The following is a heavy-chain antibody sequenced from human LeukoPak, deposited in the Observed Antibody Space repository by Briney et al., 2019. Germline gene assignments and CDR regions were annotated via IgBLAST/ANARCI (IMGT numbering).Heavy chain of an antibody. Sequence: SVKVSCKASGGTFSSYAISWVRQAPGQRLEWMGRIIPILGIANYAQKFQGRGTITADKSTSTAYMELSSLRSEDTVVYYCARDRADGYCSSTSCYLLGYWGQGTLVTVSS. D-gene: IGHD2-2*01. CDR1: GGTFSSYA. V-gene: IGHV1-69*04. CDR2: IIPILGIA. CDR3: ARDRADGYCSSTSCYLLGY. J-gene: IGHJ4*02.